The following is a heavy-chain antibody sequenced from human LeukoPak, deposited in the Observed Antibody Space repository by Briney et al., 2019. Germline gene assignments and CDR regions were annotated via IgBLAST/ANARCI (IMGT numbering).Heavy chain of an antibody. D-gene: IGHD4-23*01. Sequence: GGSLRLSCAASGFTFSSYRMNWVRQAPGKGLEWVSSISSSSSNIYYADSVKGRFTISRDNAKNSLYLQMNSLRAEETAVYYCARDTEDYGGNSGIDFWGQGTLVTVSS. V-gene: IGHV3-21*01. J-gene: IGHJ4*02. CDR1: GFTFSSYR. CDR2: ISSSSSNI. CDR3: ARDTEDYGGNSGIDF.